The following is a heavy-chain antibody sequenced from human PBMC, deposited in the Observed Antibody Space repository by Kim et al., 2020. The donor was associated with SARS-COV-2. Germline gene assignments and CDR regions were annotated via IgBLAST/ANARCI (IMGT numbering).Heavy chain of an antibody. J-gene: IGHJ5*02. D-gene: IGHD3-10*01. CDR1: GGSISSSSYY. V-gene: IGHV4-39*01. CDR3: ASCLLWFKNWFDP. CDR2: IYYSGST. Sequence: SETLSLTCTVSGGSISSSSYYWGWIRQPPGKGLEWIGSIYYSGSTYYNPSLKSRVTISVDTSKNQFSLKLSSVTAADTAVYYCASCLLWFKNWFDPWGQGTLVTVSS.